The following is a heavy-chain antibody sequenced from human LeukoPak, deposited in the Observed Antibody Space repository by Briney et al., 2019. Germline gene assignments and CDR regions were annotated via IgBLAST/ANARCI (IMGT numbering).Heavy chain of an antibody. J-gene: IGHJ4*02. CDR3: ARGGRFLVFDY. CDR1: GGSISSTSYY. Sequence: SETLSLTCTVSGGSISSTSYYWGWIRQPPGKGLEWIGEINHSGSTNYNPSLKSRVTISVDTSKNQFSLKLSSVTAADTAVYYCARGGRFLVFDYWGQGTLVTVSS. D-gene: IGHD3-3*01. V-gene: IGHV4-39*07. CDR2: INHSGST.